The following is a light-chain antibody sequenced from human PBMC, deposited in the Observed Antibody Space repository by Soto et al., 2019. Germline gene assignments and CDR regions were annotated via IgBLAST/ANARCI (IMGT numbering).Light chain of an antibody. CDR1: QSISSY. CDR3: QQSYSTQYT. CDR2: AAS. J-gene: IGKJ3*01. V-gene: IGKV1-39*01. Sequence: DIQMTQSPSSLSASVGDRVTITCRASQSISSYLSWYQQKPGKAPNLLIYAASSLQGGVPSRFSGSGSGTDFTLTISSLQPEDFATFYCQQSYSTQYTFGPETKVDI.